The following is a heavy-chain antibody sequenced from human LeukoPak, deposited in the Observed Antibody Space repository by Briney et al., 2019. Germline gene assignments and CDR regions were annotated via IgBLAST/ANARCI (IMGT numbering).Heavy chain of an antibody. Sequence: KTSETLSLTCTVSGYSISSGYYWGWIRQPPGKGLEWIGSIYHSGSTYYNPSLKSRVTISVDTSKNQFSLKLSSVTAADTAVYYCARGAYSSHWFDPWGQGTLVTVSS. CDR3: ARGAYSSHWFDP. V-gene: IGHV4-38-2*02. CDR1: GYSISSGYY. J-gene: IGHJ5*02. CDR2: IYHSGST. D-gene: IGHD5-18*01.